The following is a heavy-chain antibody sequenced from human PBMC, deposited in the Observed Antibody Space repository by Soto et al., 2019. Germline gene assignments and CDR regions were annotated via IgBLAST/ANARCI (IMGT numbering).Heavy chain of an antibody. V-gene: IGHV3-15*02. J-gene: IGHJ4*02. CDR3: SSQPPHEIWNVYYQDYYFDN. CDR1: GLTFNNAW. D-gene: IGHD3-9*01. CDR2: IKGKTDGGST. Sequence: EVQLVESGGALVKPGGSLRLSCAVSGLTFNNAWMSWVRQVPGKGLEWVGRIKGKTDGGSTDYAAAVKGRFTISRDDSENTLYLQMNSLKVEDTAVYYCSSQPPHEIWNVYYQDYYFDNWGQGTRVTVSS.